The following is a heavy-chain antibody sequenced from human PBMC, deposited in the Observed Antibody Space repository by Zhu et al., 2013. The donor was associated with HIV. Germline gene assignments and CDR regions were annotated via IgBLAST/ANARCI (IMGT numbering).Heavy chain of an antibody. J-gene: IGHJ4*02. CDR1: GFTFNNYA. D-gene: IGHD3-3*01. Sequence: VQVLESGGGLVQPGGSLRLSCVASGFTFNNYAMSWVRQAPGKGLEWVSAISASSAKTYYSDPVKGRFTISRDNSENTLYLQMNSLRAEDTAVYYCAKDPFYDFWSGHDYYFDYWGQGTLVTVSS. CDR2: ISASSAKT. CDR3: AKDPFYDFWSGHDYYFDY. V-gene: IGHV3-23*01.